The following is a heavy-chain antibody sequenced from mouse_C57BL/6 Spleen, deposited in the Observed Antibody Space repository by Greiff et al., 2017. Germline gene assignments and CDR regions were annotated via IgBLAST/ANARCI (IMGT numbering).Heavy chain of an antibody. D-gene: IGHD1-1*01. CDR3: AREGTTVVEDYAMDY. CDR2: IYPRSGNT. V-gene: IGHV1-81*01. J-gene: IGHJ4*01. CDR1: GYTFTSYG. Sequence: QVQLQQSGAELARPGASVKLSCKASGYTFTSYGISWVKQRTGQGLEWIGEIYPRSGNTYYNEKFKGKATLTADKSSSTAYMELRSLTSEDSAVYFCAREGTTVVEDYAMDYWGQGTSVTVSS.